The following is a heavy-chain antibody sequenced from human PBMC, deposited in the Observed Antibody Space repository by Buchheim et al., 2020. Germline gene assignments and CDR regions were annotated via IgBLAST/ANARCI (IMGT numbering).Heavy chain of an antibody. CDR2: TIPLFATT. CDR3: ARGGTASRNWFDP. J-gene: IGHJ5*02. CDR1: VGTFSSYG. D-gene: IGHD1/OR15-1a*01. V-gene: IGHV1-69*01. Sequence: QVQLVQSGAEVKKPGSSVKVSCKASVGTFSSYGVTWVRQAPGLGLEWMGRTIPLFATTNYSQKFQGRVTITADESKSTVYMELSSLRSEDTAVYYCARGGTASRNWFDPWGQGTL.